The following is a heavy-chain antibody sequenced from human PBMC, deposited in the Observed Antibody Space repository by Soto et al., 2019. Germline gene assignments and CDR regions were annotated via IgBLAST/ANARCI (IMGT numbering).Heavy chain of an antibody. D-gene: IGHD3-9*01. J-gene: IGHJ4*02. CDR2: IWYDGSNK. Sequence: GGSLRLSCAASGFTFSSYGMHWVRQAPGKGLEWVAVIWYDGSNKYYADSVKGRFTISRDNSKNTLYLQMNSLRAEDTAVYYCARSHDILTGPLDYWGQGTLVTVSS. CDR1: GFTFSSYG. V-gene: IGHV3-33*01. CDR3: ARSHDILTGPLDY.